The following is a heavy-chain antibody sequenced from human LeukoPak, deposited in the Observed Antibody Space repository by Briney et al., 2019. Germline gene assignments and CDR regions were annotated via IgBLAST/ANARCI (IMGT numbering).Heavy chain of an antibody. D-gene: IGHD5-18*01. Sequence: SETLSLTCTVSGGSINTYYWSWFRQPPGKGLEWIGYIYYSGSTNYNPSLKSRVTISVDTSKNQFSLNLSSVTAADTAVYFCARLREGYSYGNWYFDLWGRGTLVTVSS. V-gene: IGHV4-59*08. J-gene: IGHJ2*01. CDR3: ARLREGYSYGNWYFDL. CDR2: IYYSGST. CDR1: GGSINTYY.